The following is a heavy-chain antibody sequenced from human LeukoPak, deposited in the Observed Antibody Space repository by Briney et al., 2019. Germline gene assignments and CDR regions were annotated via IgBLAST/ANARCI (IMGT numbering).Heavy chain of an antibody. CDR2: IRSKANSYAT. D-gene: IGHD4-11*01. CDR3: TRLVASGTVSNYADY. V-gene: IGHV3-73*01. Sequence: GGSLKPSCAASGFTFSGSAMHWVRQASGKGLEWVGRIRSKANSYATAYAASVKGRFTISRDDSKNTAYLQMNSLKTEDTAVYYCTRLVASGTVSNYADYWGQGTLVTVSS. J-gene: IGHJ4*02. CDR1: GFTFSGSA.